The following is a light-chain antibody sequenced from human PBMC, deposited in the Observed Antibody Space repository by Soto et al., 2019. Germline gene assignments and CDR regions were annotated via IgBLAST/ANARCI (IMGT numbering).Light chain of an antibody. Sequence: EIVMTQSPATLSVSPGERATLSCRASQSVSNNLAWYQQKPGQAPRLLIYGASTRATGVPDRFSGSESGTEFSLTISSLQSEDFAIYYCQQYNTWWTFGQGTKVEIK. CDR3: QQYNTWWT. V-gene: IGKV3-15*01. CDR1: QSVSNN. J-gene: IGKJ1*01. CDR2: GAS.